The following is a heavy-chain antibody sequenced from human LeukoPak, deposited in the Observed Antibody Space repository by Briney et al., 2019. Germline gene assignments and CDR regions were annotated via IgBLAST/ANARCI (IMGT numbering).Heavy chain of an antibody. V-gene: IGHV3-7*01. CDR3: AGVRKDFWTDGEVYYFDY. CDR2: IKQSGSEK. CDR1: GFAFSTYW. D-gene: IGHD3-3*01. J-gene: IGHJ4*02. Sequence: GGSLRLSCAASGFAFSTYWMSWVRQTPGEGLEWVANIKQSGSEKYYVDSVRGRFTISRDNAKNSLYLQMNSLRAEDTAVYYCAGVRKDFWTDGEVYYFDYWGQGTPVTVSS.